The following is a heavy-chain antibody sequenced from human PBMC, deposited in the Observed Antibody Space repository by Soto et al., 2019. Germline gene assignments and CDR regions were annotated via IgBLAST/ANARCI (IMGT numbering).Heavy chain of an antibody. CDR3: AKDKPGTTSFDY. Sequence: GSLRLSCAASGFTISSNAMYWVRQAPGKGLEWVSAISDRGDTTHYADSVKGRFTISRDTSKNTLYLQLNALRADDTAVYYCAKDKPGTTSFDYWGQGTLVTVSS. V-gene: IGHV3-23*01. J-gene: IGHJ4*02. CDR1: GFTISSNA. CDR2: ISDRGDTT. D-gene: IGHD1-1*01.